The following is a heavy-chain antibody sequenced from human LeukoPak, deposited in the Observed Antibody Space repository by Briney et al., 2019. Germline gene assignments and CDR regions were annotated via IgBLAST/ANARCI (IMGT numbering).Heavy chain of an antibody. CDR1: GGSISSSSYY. V-gene: IGHV4-39*01. CDR3: AEGASYPDFDY. J-gene: IGHJ4*02. CDR2: IYYSGST. Sequence: SETLSLTCTVSGGSISSSSYYWGWIRQPPGKGLEWIGSIYYSGSTYYNPSLKSRVTISVDTSKNQFSLKLSSVTAADTAAYYCAEGASYPDFDYWGQGTLVTVSS. D-gene: IGHD3-16*02.